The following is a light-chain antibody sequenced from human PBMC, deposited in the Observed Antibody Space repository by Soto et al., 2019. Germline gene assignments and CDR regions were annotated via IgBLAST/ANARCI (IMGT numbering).Light chain of an antibody. CDR2: DAS. Sequence: EIVLTESPATLSLSPGERATLSCGASQTVSSSLAWYQQKPGQAPRLLIFDASNRATGIPDRFGGSRSGTEFTLTINSLEPEDFAVYYCQQRNVWPPITFGQGTRLEI. CDR3: QQRNVWPPIT. V-gene: IGKV3-11*01. J-gene: IGKJ5*01. CDR1: QTVSSS.